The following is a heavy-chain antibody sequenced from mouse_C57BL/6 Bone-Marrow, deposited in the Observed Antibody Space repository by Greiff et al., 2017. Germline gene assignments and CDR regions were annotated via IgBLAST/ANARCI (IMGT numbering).Heavy chain of an antibody. V-gene: IGHV1-55*01. CDR2: IYPGSGST. Sequence: QVQLQQPGAELVKPGASVKMSCKASGYTFTSYWITWVKQRPGQGLEWIGDIYPGSGSTNYNEKFKSKATLTVDTSSSTDYMQLSSLTSEDSAVYYCARDTHSSGYVWFAYWGQGTLVTVSA. CDR1: GYTFTSYW. J-gene: IGHJ3*01. CDR3: ARDTHSSGYVWFAY. D-gene: IGHD3-2*02.